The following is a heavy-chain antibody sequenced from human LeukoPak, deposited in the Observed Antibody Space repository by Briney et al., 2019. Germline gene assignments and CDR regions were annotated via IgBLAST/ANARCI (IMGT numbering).Heavy chain of an antibody. CDR1: GNYW. D-gene: IGHD2/OR15-2a*01. Sequence: GGSLRLSCAASGNYWMHWVRQAPGKGLVWVSHINSDGSWTSYADSVKGRFTISKDNAKNTVYLQMNSLRAEDTAVYYCVSFYETYWGRGSLVTVSS. V-gene: IGHV3-74*01. J-gene: IGHJ4*02. CDR3: VSFYETY. CDR2: INSDGSWT.